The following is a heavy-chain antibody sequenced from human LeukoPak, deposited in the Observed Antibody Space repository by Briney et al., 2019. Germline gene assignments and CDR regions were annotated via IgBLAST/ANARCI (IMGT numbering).Heavy chain of an antibody. J-gene: IGHJ6*02. CDR2: ISPYNGNT. Sequence: ASVKVSCKASGYTFTGYYMHWVRQAPGQGLEWMGWISPYNGNTNYAENLQGRVTMTTDTSTTTAYMELRSLKSDDTAVYYCARNYYYDSSGYSLEGMDVWGQGTTVTVSS. D-gene: IGHD3-22*01. CDR3: ARNYYYDSSGYSLEGMDV. CDR1: GYTFTGYY. V-gene: IGHV1-18*04.